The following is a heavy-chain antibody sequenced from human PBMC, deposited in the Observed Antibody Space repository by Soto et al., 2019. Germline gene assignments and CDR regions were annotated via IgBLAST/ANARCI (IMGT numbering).Heavy chain of an antibody. D-gene: IGHD3-10*01. CDR3: ARHTLRGAGSYFDY. CDR1: GGSISNYY. Sequence: PSETLSLTCTVSGGSISNYYWSWIRQPPGKGLEWIGYIYSSGTTSYNPSLRSRVTISVDTSKNQFSLRLSSVTAADTAVYYCARHTLRGAGSYFDYWGQGILVTVSS. V-gene: IGHV4-59*08. CDR2: IYSSGTT. J-gene: IGHJ4*02.